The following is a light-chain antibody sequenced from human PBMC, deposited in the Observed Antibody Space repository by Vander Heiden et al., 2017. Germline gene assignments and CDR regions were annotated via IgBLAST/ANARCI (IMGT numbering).Light chain of an antibody. V-gene: IGLV2-8*01. CDR3: SSYAGSNTQV. Sequence: QSALTQPPSASGSPGQSITISCTGSSSDVGSYNYVSWYQQHPGKAPKLMIYDVSKRPSGVSNRFSGSKSGNTASLTVSGLQAEDEADYYCSSYAGSNTQVFGGGTKLTVL. CDR1: SSDVGSYNY. CDR2: DVS. J-gene: IGLJ2*01.